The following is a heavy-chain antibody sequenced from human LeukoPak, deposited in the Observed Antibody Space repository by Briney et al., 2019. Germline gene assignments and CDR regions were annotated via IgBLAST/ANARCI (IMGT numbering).Heavy chain of an antibody. CDR3: ARIYDSSGYLLGAFDI. V-gene: IGHV5-51*01. CDR1: GYIFTSYW. CDR2: IYPGDSDT. Sequence: GESLKISCKGSGYIFTSYWIGWVRPLPGKGLEWMGIIYPGDSDTRYSPSFQGQVTISADKSISTAYLQWSSLKASDTAMYYCARIYDSSGYLLGAFDIWGQGTMVTVSS. J-gene: IGHJ3*02. D-gene: IGHD3-22*01.